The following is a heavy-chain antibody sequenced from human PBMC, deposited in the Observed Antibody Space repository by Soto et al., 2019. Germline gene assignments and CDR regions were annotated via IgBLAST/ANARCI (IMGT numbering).Heavy chain of an antibody. CDR3: ARERQGGSYFGVWFDP. CDR1: GYTFTSYG. J-gene: IGHJ5*02. D-gene: IGHD1-26*01. Sequence: ASVKVSCKASGYTFTSYGISWVRQAPGQGLEWMGWISAYNGNTNYAQKLQGRVTMTTDTSTSTAYMELRSLRSDDTAVYYCARERQGGSYFGVWFDPWGQGTLVTVSS. V-gene: IGHV1-18*01. CDR2: ISAYNGNT.